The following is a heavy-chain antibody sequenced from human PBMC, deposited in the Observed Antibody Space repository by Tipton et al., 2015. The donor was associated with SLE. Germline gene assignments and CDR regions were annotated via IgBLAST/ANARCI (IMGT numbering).Heavy chain of an antibody. V-gene: IGHV4-59*01. J-gene: IGHJ6*02. CDR2: ISYSGST. D-gene: IGHD2-15*01. Sequence: TLSLTCSVSGTSISNYYWSWIRQPPGKGLEWVGYISYSGSTNYNPSLKSRVTISLDTSKKQFSLRLSSVTAADTAVYYCARFGYCSRESCYYYGLDVWGRGTTVTVSS. CDR1: GTSISNYY. CDR3: ARFGYCSRESCYYYGLDV.